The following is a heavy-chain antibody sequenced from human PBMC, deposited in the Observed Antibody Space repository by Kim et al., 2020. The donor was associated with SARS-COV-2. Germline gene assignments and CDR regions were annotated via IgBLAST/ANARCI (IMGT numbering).Heavy chain of an antibody. CDR1: GGTFSSYA. Sequence: SVKVSCKASGGTFSSYAISWVRQAPGQGLEWMGRIIPILGIANYAQKFQGRVTITADKSTSTAYMELSSLRSEDTAVYYCARIGAVTTFDPWGQGTLVTVSS. CDR2: IIPILGIA. J-gene: IGHJ5*02. V-gene: IGHV1-69*04. CDR3: ARIGAVTTFDP. D-gene: IGHD4-17*01.